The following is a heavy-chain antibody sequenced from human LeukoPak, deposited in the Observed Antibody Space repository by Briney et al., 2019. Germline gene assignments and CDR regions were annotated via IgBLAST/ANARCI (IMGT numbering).Heavy chain of an antibody. J-gene: IGHJ3*02. CDR2: INTNTGNP. V-gene: IGHV7-4-1*02. Sequence: ASVKVSCKASGYTFTIYAMNWVRQAPGQGLEWMGWINTNTGNPTYAQGFTGRFVFSLDTSVSTAYLQISSLKAEDTAVYYCARTPKYSSSWPLVTFDIWGQGTMVTVSS. CDR3: ARTPKYSSSWPLVTFDI. CDR1: GYTFTIYA. D-gene: IGHD6-13*01.